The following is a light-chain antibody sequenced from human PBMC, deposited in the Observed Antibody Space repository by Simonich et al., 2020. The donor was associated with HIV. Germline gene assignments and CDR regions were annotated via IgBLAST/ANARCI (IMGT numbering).Light chain of an antibody. J-gene: IGKJ3*01. V-gene: IGKV4-1*01. CDR1: QSVLYSSNNKNY. CDR2: WTS. CDR3: QQANSFPFT. Sequence: DIVMTQSPDSLAVSLGERATINCKSSQSVLYSSNNKNYLAWYQQKPRQPPRLLIYWTSTRESGVPDRFSGSGSGTDFTLTSSSLQPEDSAIYYCQQANSFPFTFGPGTKVEIK.